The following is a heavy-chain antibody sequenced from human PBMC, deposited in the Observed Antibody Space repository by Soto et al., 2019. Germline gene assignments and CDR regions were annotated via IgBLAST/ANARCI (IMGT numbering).Heavy chain of an antibody. V-gene: IGHV3-30*18. CDR3: AKEGYCSSTSCYEVDYYYYGMDV. J-gene: IGHJ6*02. Sequence: WVAVISYDGSNKYYADSVKGRFTISRDNSKNTLYLQMNSLRAEDTAVYYCAKEGYCSSTSCYEVDYYYYGMDVWGQGTTVTVSS. CDR2: ISYDGSNK. D-gene: IGHD2-2*01.